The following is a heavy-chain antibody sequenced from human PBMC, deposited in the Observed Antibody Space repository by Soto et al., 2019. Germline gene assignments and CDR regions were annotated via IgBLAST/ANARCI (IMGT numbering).Heavy chain of an antibody. Sequence: QITLKESGPTLVKPTQTLTLTCTFSGFSLSTHGVGVGWIRQPAGKALEWLALIYWDDDKRYSASLNSRLTITKDTSKNQLVLTMTNVDPVDTATYYCAHAMLYCTGGSCSTWFDSWGPGTLVTVSS. D-gene: IGHD2-15*01. CDR1: GFSLSTHGVG. CDR2: IYWDDDK. V-gene: IGHV2-5*02. CDR3: AHAMLYCTGGSCSTWFDS. J-gene: IGHJ5*01.